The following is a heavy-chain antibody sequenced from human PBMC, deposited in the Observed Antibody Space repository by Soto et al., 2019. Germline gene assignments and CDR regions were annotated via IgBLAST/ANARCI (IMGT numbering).Heavy chain of an antibody. Sequence: EVQLVESGGGLVQPGESLRLSCAASGFTFSYYWMHWVRQAPGKGLVWVSRIHSDGSSTTYADSVKGRFTISRDTARNTLYLHMNRLRAEDTAVDYCARGDRGAFDLWCQGTVVTVSS. CDR2: IHSDGSST. D-gene: IGHD1-26*01. J-gene: IGHJ3*01. V-gene: IGHV3-74*01. CDR3: ARGDRGAFDL. CDR1: GFTFSYYW.